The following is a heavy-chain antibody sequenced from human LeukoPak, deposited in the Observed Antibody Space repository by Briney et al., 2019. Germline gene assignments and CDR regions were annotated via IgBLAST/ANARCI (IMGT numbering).Heavy chain of an antibody. CDR3: AKFPTVVTAVAFDI. D-gene: IGHD4-23*01. Sequence: GGSLRLSCAASGFTFSSYGMHWVRQAPGKGLEWVAVISYDGSNKYYADSVKGRFTISRDNSKNTLYLQMNSLRAEDTAVCYCAKFPTVVTAVAFDIWGQGTTVTVSS. CDR2: ISYDGSNK. CDR1: GFTFSSYG. J-gene: IGHJ3*02. V-gene: IGHV3-30*18.